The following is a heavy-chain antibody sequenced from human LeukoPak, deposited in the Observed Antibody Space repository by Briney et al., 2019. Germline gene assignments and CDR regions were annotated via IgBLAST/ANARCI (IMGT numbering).Heavy chain of an antibody. D-gene: IGHD3-3*02. J-gene: IGHJ4*02. Sequence: GSLRLSCAASGFTFSSYAMSWVRQAPGKGLEWVSAISGSGGSTYYADSVKGRFTTSRDNSKNTLYLQMNSLRAEDTAVYYCAKDLSIFGVVVYWGQGTLVTVSS. CDR1: GFTFSSYA. V-gene: IGHV3-23*01. CDR2: ISGSGGST. CDR3: AKDLSIFGVVVY.